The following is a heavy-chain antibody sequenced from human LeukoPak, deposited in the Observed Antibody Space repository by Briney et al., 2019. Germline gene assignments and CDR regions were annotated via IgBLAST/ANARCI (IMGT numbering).Heavy chain of an antibody. CDR1: GYTFTNNG. CDR2: ISTYNGNT. CDR3: ARDLGYCSSISCQRNCFDP. V-gene: IGHV1-18*01. D-gene: IGHD2-2*01. Sequence: ASVKVSCKASGYTFTNNGISWVRQAPGQGLEWMGWISTYNGNTNYAQKLQDRVTMTTDTSTSTAYMELRSLRSDDTAVYYCARDLGYCSSISCQRNCFDPWGQGTLVTVSS. J-gene: IGHJ5*02.